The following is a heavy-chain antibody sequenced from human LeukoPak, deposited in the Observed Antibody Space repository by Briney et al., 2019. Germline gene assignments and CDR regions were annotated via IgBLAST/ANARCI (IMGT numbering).Heavy chain of an antibody. D-gene: IGHD2-21*02. CDR1: GGSFSGYY. V-gene: IGHV4-34*01. J-gene: IGHJ6*02. Sequence: SETLSLTCAVYGGSFSGYYWSWIRQPPGKGLEWIGSIYYSGSTYYNPSLKSRVTISVDTSKNQFSLKLSSVTAADTAVYYCARVAQVTPARSYYYYGMDVWGQGTTVTVSS. CDR3: ARVAQVTPARSYYYYGMDV. CDR2: IYYSGST.